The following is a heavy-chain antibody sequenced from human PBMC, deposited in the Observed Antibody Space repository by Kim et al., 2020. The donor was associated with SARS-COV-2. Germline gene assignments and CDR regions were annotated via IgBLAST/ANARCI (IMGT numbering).Heavy chain of an antibody. D-gene: IGHD3-10*01. CDR3: ARFKSLWFGEPSHAFDI. J-gene: IGHJ3*02. V-gene: IGHV4-34*01. CDR2: INHSGST. CDR1: GGSFSGYY. Sequence: SETLSLTCAVYGGSFSGYYWSWIRQPPGKGLEWIGEINHSGSTNYNPSLKSRVTILVDTSKNKLSLKLSSVTAADTAVYYCARFKSLWFGEPSHAFDIWGEKTIVTLSS.